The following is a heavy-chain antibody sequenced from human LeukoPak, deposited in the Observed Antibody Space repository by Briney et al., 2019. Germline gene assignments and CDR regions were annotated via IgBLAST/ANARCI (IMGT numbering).Heavy chain of an antibody. CDR2: VYYSGST. CDR1: GGSISRDY. J-gene: IGHJ3*02. CDR3: ATTYGMGAFDI. V-gene: IGHV4-59*04. Sequence: SETLSLTCTVSGGSISRDYWGWIRQAPGKGLEWIGYVYYSGSTYYNPSLKSRVTISVDTSKNQFSLKLSSVTAADTAVYYCATTYGMGAFDIWGQGTMVTVSS. D-gene: IGHD1-1*01.